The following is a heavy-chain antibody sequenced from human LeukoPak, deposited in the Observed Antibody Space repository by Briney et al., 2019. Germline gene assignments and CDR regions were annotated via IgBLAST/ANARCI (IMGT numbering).Heavy chain of an antibody. D-gene: IGHD2-2*01. CDR1: GYTFTSYG. V-gene: IGHV1-18*01. Sequence: ASVKVSCKASGYTFTSYGISWVRQAPGQGLEWMGWISAYNGNTNYAQKLQGRVTMTTDTSTSTAYMELSSLRSEDTAVYYCARDLGYCSSTSCSYNWFDPWGQGTLVTVSS. J-gene: IGHJ5*02. CDR2: ISAYNGNT. CDR3: ARDLGYCSSTSCSYNWFDP.